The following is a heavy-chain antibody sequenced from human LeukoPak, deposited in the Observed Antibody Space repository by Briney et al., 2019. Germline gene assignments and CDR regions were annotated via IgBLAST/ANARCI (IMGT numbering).Heavy chain of an antibody. J-gene: IGHJ4*02. Sequence: PGGSLRLSCAASGFTFSSYAMSWVRQAPGKGLEWVSAISGSGGSTYYADSVKGRFTISRDNAKNTLYLQMNSLRAADTAVYYCAAPEGGYYDIRPDWGQGTLVTVSS. CDR3: AAPEGGYYDIRPD. D-gene: IGHD3-22*01. CDR1: GFTFSSYA. CDR2: ISGSGGST. V-gene: IGHV3-23*01.